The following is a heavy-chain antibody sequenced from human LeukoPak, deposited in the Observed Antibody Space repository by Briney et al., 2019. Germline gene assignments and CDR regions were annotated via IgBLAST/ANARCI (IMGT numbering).Heavy chain of an antibody. CDR2: ISYDGSNK. V-gene: IGHV3-30*18. CDR3: AKGHTNLDPA. Sequence: GGSLRLSCAASGFTFSSYGMHWVRQAPGKGLEWVAVISYDGSNKYYADSVKGRFSMSRDNGKNSLYLQMNSLRGEDTGIYFCAKGHTNLDPAGDQGALVIVSS. D-gene: IGHD1-1*01. CDR1: GFTFSSYG. J-gene: IGHJ4*02.